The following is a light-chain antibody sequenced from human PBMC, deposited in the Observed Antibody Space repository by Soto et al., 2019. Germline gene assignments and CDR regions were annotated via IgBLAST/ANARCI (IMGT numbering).Light chain of an antibody. CDR3: SSYTSSSTRV. CDR2: EVS. V-gene: IGLV2-14*01. J-gene: IGLJ3*02. CDR1: SSDVGGYNY. Sequence: QSALTQPASVSGSPGQSITISCTGTSSDVGGYNYVSWYQQQPGKAPKLMIYEVSNRPSGVFNRFSGSKSGNTASLTISGLQAEDEADYYCSSYTSSSTRVFGGGTKL.